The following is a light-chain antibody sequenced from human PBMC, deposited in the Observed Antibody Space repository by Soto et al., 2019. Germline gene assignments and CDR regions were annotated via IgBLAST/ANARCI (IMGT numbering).Light chain of an antibody. CDR1: SSDVGGYNY. J-gene: IGLJ2*01. Sequence: QSALTQPRSVSGSPGQSVTISCTGTSSDVGGYNYVSWYQQHPGKAPKLMIYDVSKRPSGVPDRFSGSKSGNTAALTISGLQAEDEADYYCCSYEGSYTSFGGGTKLTVL. V-gene: IGLV2-11*01. CDR2: DVS. CDR3: CSYEGSYTS.